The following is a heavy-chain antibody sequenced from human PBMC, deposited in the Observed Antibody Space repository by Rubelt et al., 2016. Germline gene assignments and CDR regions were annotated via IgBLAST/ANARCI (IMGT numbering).Heavy chain of an antibody. J-gene: IGHJ5*02. D-gene: IGHD4-23*01. CDR3: TTDYGGYSLGS. Sequence: EVQLVESGGGLVKPGGSLRLSCAASGLTFSNAWMNWVRQAPGKGMEWVGRIQSKDVGGTPDYAAPVQGRFTGSREDSKNTLYLQMNSLKTEDTAVYYCTTDYGGYSLGSWGQGTLVTVSS. V-gene: IGHV3-15*07. CDR1: GLTFSNAW. CDR2: IQSKDVGGTP.